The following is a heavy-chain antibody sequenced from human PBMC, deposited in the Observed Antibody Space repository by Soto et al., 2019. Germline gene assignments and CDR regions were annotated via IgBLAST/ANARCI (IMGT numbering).Heavy chain of an antibody. CDR2: INHSGST. V-gene: IGHV4-34*01. Sequence: SETLSLTCAVYGGSFSCYYWSWIRQPPGKGLEWIGEINHSGSTNYNPSLKSRVTISVDTSKNQFSLKLSSVTAADTAVYYCARGSGDSSGYYYPRLYYFDYWGQGTLVTVSS. J-gene: IGHJ4*02. CDR1: GGSFSCYY. D-gene: IGHD3-22*01. CDR3: ARGSGDSSGYYYPRLYYFDY.